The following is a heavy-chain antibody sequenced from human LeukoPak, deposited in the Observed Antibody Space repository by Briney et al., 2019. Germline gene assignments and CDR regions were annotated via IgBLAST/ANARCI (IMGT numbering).Heavy chain of an antibody. D-gene: IGHD3-22*01. V-gene: IGHV4-59*01. J-gene: IGHJ4*02. CDR2: VHYTGKT. CDR1: GDSISSSY. CDR3: ARGYYDRSGSSNPFDS. Sequence: PSETLSLTCTVSGDSISSSYWSWIRQPPGKRLEWVGYVHYTGKTNYNPSLNNRATISVDMSKNQYSLTLTSVTLADTAVYYCARGYYDRSGSSNPFDSWGQGTLVTVSA.